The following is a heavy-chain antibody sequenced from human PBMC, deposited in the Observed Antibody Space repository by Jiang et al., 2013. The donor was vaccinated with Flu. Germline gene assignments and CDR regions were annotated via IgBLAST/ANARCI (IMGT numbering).Heavy chain of an antibody. Sequence: GAEVKKPGASVKVSCKASGYTFTSYGISWVRQAPGQGLEWMGWISAYNGNTNYAQKLQGRVTMTTDTSTSTAYMELRSLRSDDTAVYYCARDQVDYDILTGYDLTTASDYWGQGTLVTVSS. V-gene: IGHV1-18*01. CDR2: ISAYNGNT. CDR3: ARDQVDYDILTGYDLTTASDY. D-gene: IGHD3-9*01. CDR1: GYTFTSYG. J-gene: IGHJ4*02.